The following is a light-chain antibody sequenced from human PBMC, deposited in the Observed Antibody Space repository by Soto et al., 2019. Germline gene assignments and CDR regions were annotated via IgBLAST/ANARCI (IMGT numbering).Light chain of an antibody. V-gene: IGKV3-20*01. CDR2: GAS. J-gene: IGKJ4*01. CDR1: QSISSSY. CDR3: QQYDNSPLT. Sequence: EIVLTQSPGTLSLSPEERATLSCRASQSISSSYLAWYQQKPGQAPRLLIYGASSRATGIPDRFSGSGSGTDFTLTISRLEPEDFAVYYCQQYDNSPLTFGGGTKVDIK.